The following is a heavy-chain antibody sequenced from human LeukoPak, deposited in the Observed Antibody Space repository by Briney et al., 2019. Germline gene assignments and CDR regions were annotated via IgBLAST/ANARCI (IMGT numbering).Heavy chain of an antibody. CDR1: GGSISSYY. Sequence: SETLSLTCTVSGGSISSYYRSWIRQPPGKGLEWLGYIYYSGSTNYNPSLKSRVTISVDTSKNQFSLKLSSVTAADTAVYYCARDSNYYDSSGYPDNWFDPWGQGTLVTVSS. D-gene: IGHD3-22*01. J-gene: IGHJ5*02. V-gene: IGHV4-59*01. CDR2: IYYSGST. CDR3: ARDSNYYDSSGYPDNWFDP.